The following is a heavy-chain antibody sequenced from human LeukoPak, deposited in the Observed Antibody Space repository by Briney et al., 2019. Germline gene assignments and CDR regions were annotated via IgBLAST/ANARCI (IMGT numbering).Heavy chain of an antibody. Sequence: ASVKVSCKASGYTFTSYGISWVRQAPGQRLEWMVWISDYNGNTNYAQKLQGRVTMTTDTSTSTAYMELRSLRSDDTAVYYCARDLYRDSLPVSWFDPWGQGTLVTVSS. V-gene: IGHV1-18*01. CDR2: ISDYNGNT. J-gene: IGHJ5*02. CDR3: ARDLYRDSLPVSWFDP. D-gene: IGHD4-11*01. CDR1: GYTFTSYG.